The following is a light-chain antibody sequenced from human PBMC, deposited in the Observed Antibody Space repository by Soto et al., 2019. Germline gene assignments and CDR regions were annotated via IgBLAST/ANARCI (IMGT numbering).Light chain of an antibody. CDR3: SSYTSSSTLVV. V-gene: IGLV2-14*01. Sequence: QSALTQPASVSGSPGQSITISCTGTSSDVGGYNYVSWYQQHPGKAPKLMIYDVSNRPSGVSNRFSGSKSGNTASLTISGLQAEDEADYYCSSYTSSSTLVVFRGGIKLTVL. CDR2: DVS. CDR1: SSDVGGYNY. J-gene: IGLJ2*01.